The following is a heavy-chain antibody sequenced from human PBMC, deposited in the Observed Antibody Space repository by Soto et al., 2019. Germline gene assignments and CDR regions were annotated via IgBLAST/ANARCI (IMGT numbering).Heavy chain of an antibody. V-gene: IGHV3-7*03. D-gene: IGHD3-3*01. Sequence: QTGGSLRLSCAASGFTFSSYWMSWVRQAPGKGLEWVANIKQDGSEKYYVDSVKGRFTISRDNAKNSLYLQMNSLRAEDTAVYYCARDLDDFWSGYYFFDYWGQGTLVTVSS. CDR3: ARDLDDFWSGYYFFDY. CDR1: GFTFSSYW. CDR2: IKQDGSEK. J-gene: IGHJ4*02.